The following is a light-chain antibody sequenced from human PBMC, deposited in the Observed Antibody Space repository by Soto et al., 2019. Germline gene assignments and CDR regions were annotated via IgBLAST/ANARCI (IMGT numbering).Light chain of an antibody. CDR3: QQYGSSPIT. J-gene: IGKJ5*01. V-gene: IGKV3-20*01. CDR2: GAS. CDR1: RSVSSSY. Sequence: EIVMTQPPASLSVSPGARATLSCRASRSVSSSYLAWYQQKPGQAPRLLIYGASSRATGIPDRFSGSGSGTDFTLTISRLEPEDFAVYYCQQYGSSPITFGQGTRLEIK.